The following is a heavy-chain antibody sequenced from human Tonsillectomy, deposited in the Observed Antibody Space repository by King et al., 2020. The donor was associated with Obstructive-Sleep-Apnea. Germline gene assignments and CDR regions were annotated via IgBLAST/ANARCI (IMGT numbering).Heavy chain of an antibody. D-gene: IGHD3-10*01. CDR1: GVSISSGGYS. CDR3: ARKAYGSGTIDY. J-gene: IGHJ4*02. CDR2: IYESGST. V-gene: IGHV4-30-2*01. Sequence: QMQLQESGSGLVKPSQTLSLTCAVSGVSISSGGYSWSWIRQPPGKGLEWIGYIYESGSTYHKPSLKSRVTISVDRSKNQFSLKLSSVTAADTAVSYCARKAYGSGTIDYWGQGTLVTVSS.